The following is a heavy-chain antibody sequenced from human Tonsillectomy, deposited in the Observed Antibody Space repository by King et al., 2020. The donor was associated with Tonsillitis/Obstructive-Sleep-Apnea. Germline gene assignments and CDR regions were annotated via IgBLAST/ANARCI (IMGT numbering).Heavy chain of an antibody. CDR3: AKSDLDY. J-gene: IGHJ4*02. CDR1: GFTFSSYG. CDR2: ISYDGINK. V-gene: IGHV3-30*18. Sequence: QLVQSGGGVVQPGRSLRLSCAASGFTFSSYGMHWVRQAPGKGLEGVAVISYDGINKYYADSVKGRFTISRDNSKNTLYLQMNSLRAEDTAVYYCAKSDLDYWGQGTLVTVSS.